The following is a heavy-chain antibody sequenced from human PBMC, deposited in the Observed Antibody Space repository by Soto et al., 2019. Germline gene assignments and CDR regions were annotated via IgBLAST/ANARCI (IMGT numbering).Heavy chain of an antibody. CDR2: IIPIFGTA. J-gene: IGHJ6*02. D-gene: IGHD3-3*01. Sequence: QVQLVQSGAEVKKPGSSVKVSCKASGGTFSSYAISWVRQAPGQGLEWMGGIIPIFGTANYAQKFQGRVTITAHESTSTAYMELSSLRAEDTAVYYCARGGVGERSGYYDRFWTNYYYYGMDVWGQGPTVTVSS. CDR1: GGTFSSYA. V-gene: IGHV1-69*01. CDR3: ARGGVGERSGYYDRFWTNYYYYGMDV.